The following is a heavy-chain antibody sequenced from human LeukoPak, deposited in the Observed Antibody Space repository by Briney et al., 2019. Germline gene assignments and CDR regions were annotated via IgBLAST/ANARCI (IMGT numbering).Heavy chain of an antibody. V-gene: IGHV4-34*01. J-gene: IGHJ6*03. CDR3: ARRVVVVAAPGYYYMDV. CDR2: INHSGST. D-gene: IGHD2-15*01. Sequence: SETLSLTCAVYGGSFSGYYWSWIRQPPGKGLEWIGEINHSGSTNYNPSLKSRVTISVDTSKNQFSLKLSSVTAADTAVYYCARRVVVVAAPGYYYMDVWGKGTTVTISS. CDR1: GGSFSGYY.